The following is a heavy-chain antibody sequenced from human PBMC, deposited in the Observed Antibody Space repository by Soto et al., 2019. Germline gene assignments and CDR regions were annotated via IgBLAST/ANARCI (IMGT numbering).Heavy chain of an antibody. D-gene: IGHD2-2*01. CDR3: ARDHWGRSTIQGGYYYYGMDV. J-gene: IGHJ6*02. V-gene: IGHV4-31*03. Sequence: QVQLQESGPGLVKPSQTLSLTCTVSGGSISSGGYYWSWIRQHPGKGLEWIGYIYYSGSTYYNPSLKSRVTISVDTSKNQFSMKLSSVTAADTAVYYCARDHWGRSTIQGGYYYYGMDVWGQGTTVTVTS. CDR1: GGSISSGGYY. CDR2: IYYSGST.